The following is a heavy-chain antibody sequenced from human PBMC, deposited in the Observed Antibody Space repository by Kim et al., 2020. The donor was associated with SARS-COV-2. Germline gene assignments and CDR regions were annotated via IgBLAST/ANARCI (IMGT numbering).Heavy chain of an antibody. CDR2: ISSSSSYI. D-gene: IGHD6-13*01. V-gene: IGHV3-21*01. CDR1: GFTFSSYS. Sequence: GGSLRLSCAASGFTFSSYSMNWVRQAPGKGLEWVSSISSSSSYIYYADSVKGRFTISRDNAKNSLYLQMNSLRAEDTAVYYCARTLSSSWSKNYYYYGMDVWGQGTTGTVS. CDR3: ARTLSSSWSKNYYYYGMDV. J-gene: IGHJ6*02.